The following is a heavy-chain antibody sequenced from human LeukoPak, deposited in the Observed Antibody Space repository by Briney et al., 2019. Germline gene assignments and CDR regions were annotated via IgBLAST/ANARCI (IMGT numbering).Heavy chain of an antibody. CDR3: ARAPWVTFIPRWFDP. CDR1: GGSVNSSIDY. J-gene: IGHJ5*02. Sequence: SETLSLTCTVSGGSVNSSIDYWSWIRQPPGKGLEWIGYIFHSGRTTYNPSLRSRVAISVDTSKNQFSVSLRSVTAADTAIYYCARAPWVTFIPRWFDPWGQGTLVTVSS. CDR2: IFHSGRT. D-gene: IGHD3-16*01. V-gene: IGHV4-61*01.